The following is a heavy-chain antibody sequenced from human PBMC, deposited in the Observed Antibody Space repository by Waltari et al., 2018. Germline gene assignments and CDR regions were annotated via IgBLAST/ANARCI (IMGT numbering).Heavy chain of an antibody. D-gene: IGHD2-15*01. CDR2: VHYRVRP. V-gene: IGHV4-4*02. Sequence: SMGNTNCWSWVRQPAGKGPEWIGQVHYRVRPNYSPSYASRVTMTVDTYSKLFYLTLTSATAADTAVYYWARDRGRGLYLDSWGPGTLVTVS. CDR1: SMGNTNC. CDR3: ARDRGRGLYLDS. J-gene: IGHJ4*02.